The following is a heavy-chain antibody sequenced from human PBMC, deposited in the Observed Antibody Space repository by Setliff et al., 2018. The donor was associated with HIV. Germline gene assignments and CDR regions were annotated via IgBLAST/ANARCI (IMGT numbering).Heavy chain of an antibody. D-gene: IGHD6-19*01. J-gene: IGHJ4*02. Sequence: KTSETLSLTCTVSAYSIRNGYYWGWIRQSPGKGLEWIGTLYYDGNTYYNPSLKSRVTMSVDTSKNQFSLNLNSVTAADTAVYYCARETIRNGHPSEAGFDFWGQGALVTVSS. V-gene: IGHV4-38-2*02. CDR3: ARETIRNGHPSEAGFDF. CDR1: AYSIRNGYY. CDR2: LYYDGNT.